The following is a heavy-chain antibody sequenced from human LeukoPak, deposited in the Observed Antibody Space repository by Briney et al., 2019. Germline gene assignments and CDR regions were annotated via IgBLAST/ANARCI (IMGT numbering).Heavy chain of an antibody. D-gene: IGHD1-26*01. Sequence: GASVKVSCKASGGTFSSSAISWVRQAPGQGLEWMGGIIPIFGTANYAQKFQGRVTITADKSTSTAYMELSSLRSEDTAVYYCVHSGSYSHYFDYWGQGTLVTVSS. J-gene: IGHJ4*02. CDR2: IIPIFGTA. V-gene: IGHV1-69*06. CDR3: VHSGSYSHYFDY. CDR1: GGTFSSSA.